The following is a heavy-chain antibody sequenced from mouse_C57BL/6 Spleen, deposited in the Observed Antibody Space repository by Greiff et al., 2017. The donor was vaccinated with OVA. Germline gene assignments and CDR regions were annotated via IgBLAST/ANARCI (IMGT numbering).Heavy chain of an antibody. CDR1: GYTFTDYY. V-gene: IGHV1-26*01. CDR2: INPNNGGT. CDR3: ARGGNYVDYAMDY. D-gene: IGHD2-1*01. J-gene: IGHJ4*01. Sequence: VQLQQSGPELVKPGASVKISCKASGYTFTDYYMNWVKQSHGQSLEWIGDINPNNGGTSYNQKFKGKATLTVDKSSSTAYMELRSLTSEDSAVYYCARGGNYVDYAMDYWGQGTSVTVSS.